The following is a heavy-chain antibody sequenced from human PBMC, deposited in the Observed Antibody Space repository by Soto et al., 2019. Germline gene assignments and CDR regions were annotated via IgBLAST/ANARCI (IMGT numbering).Heavy chain of an antibody. V-gene: IGHV4-30-4*01. CDR2: IYYSGST. J-gene: IGHJ4*02. Sequence: SETLSLTCTVSGGSISSGDYYWSWIRQPPGKGLEWIGYIYYSGSTYYNPSLKSRVTISVDTSKNQFSLKLSSVTAAATAVYYCARDRHIVVVTAILRVFDYWGQGTLVTVSS. CDR3: ARDRHIVVVTAILRVFDY. D-gene: IGHD2-21*02. CDR1: GGSISSGDYY.